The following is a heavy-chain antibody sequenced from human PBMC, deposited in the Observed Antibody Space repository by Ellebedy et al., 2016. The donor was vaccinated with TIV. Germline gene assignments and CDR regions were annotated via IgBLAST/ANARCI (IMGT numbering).Heavy chain of an antibody. J-gene: IGHJ3*02. D-gene: IGHD3-9*01. V-gene: IGHV4-38-2*02. CDR2: IYQSGST. Sequence: ESLKISCTVSGYSITNSNYWGWIRQPLGKGLEWIGSIYQSGSTYYNSSLKSRVTISVDTSKNQFSLRLSSVTAADTAIYYCARDLARYGYTDWLGAFDIWGQGTMVSVSS. CDR1: GYSITNSNY. CDR3: ARDLARYGYTDWLGAFDI.